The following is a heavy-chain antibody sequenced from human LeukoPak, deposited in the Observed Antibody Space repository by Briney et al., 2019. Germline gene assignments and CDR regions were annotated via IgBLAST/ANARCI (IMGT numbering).Heavy chain of an antibody. CDR2: IIPILGIA. CDR3: ARDLESSSWNLVIRSFDP. J-gene: IGHJ5*02. D-gene: IGHD6-13*01. CDR1: GGTFSSYA. Sequence: GASVKVSCKASGGTFSSYAISWVRQAPGQGLEWMGRIIPILGIANYAQKFQGRVTITADKSTSTAYMELSSLRSEDTAVYYCARDLESSSWNLVIRSFDPWGQGTLVTVSS. V-gene: IGHV1-69*04.